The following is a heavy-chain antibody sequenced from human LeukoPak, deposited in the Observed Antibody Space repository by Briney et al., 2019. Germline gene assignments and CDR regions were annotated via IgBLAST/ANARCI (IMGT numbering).Heavy chain of an antibody. Sequence: GGSLRLSCAASGFTFSSYAMHWVRQAPGKGLEWVAVISYDGSNKYYADSVKGRFTISRDNSKNTLYLQMNSLRAEDTAVYYCARADIVVVVAACFDYWGQRTLVTVSS. V-gene: IGHV3-30*04. D-gene: IGHD2-15*01. CDR1: GFTFSSYA. J-gene: IGHJ4*02. CDR2: ISYDGSNK. CDR3: ARADIVVVVAACFDY.